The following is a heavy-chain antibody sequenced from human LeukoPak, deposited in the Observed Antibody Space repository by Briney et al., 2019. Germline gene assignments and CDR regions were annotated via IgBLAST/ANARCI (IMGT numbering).Heavy chain of an antibody. CDR2: INHSTGGT. Sequence: ASVKVSCKASGYTFTGYYIHWVRQAPGQRLEWMGWINHSTGGTNYVQKFQGRVTMTRDTSISTAYMELSRLRSDDTAVYFCARVGEYGSGSYLVYWGQGTLVTVSS. D-gene: IGHD3-10*01. V-gene: IGHV1-2*02. J-gene: IGHJ4*02. CDR3: ARVGEYGSGSYLVY. CDR1: GYTFTGYY.